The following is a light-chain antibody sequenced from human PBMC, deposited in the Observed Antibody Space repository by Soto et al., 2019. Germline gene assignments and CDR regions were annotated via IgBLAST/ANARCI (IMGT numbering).Light chain of an antibody. CDR1: QTFNSNY. J-gene: IGKJ1*01. Sequence: EIVLTQSPGTLSLSPGERATLSCGVSQTFNSNYLVWYQQKPGQAPRLLIYGASSRATGIPDRFSGSGSGTDFTLTIGRLEPEDFAVYYCQEDGSSSQTFGQGTKVDI. V-gene: IGKV3-20*01. CDR3: QEDGSSSQT. CDR2: GAS.